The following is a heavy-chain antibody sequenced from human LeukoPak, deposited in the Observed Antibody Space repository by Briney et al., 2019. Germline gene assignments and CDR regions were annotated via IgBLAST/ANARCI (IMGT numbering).Heavy chain of an antibody. D-gene: IGHD2-2*01. CDR1: GFTFSSYG. J-gene: IGHJ3*02. Sequence: GGSLRLSCAASGFTFSSYGMHWVRQAPGKGLEWVAFIRYDGSNKYYADSVKGRFTISRDNSKNTLYLQMNSLRAEDTAVYYCAKLPYCSSTSCYPHDAFDIWGQGTMVTVSS. CDR3: AKLPYCSSTSCYPHDAFDI. V-gene: IGHV3-30*02. CDR2: IRYDGSNK.